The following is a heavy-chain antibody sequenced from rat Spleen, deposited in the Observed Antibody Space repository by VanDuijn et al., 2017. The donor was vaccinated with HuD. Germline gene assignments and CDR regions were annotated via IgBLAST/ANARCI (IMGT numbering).Heavy chain of an antibody. J-gene: IGHJ2*01. D-gene: IGHD1-1*01. CDR3: ARRYYSGSYYFDY. Sequence: EVQLVESGGGLVQPGRSLKLSCVASGFTFSDYYMAWVRQAPKKGLEWVAFISYEGSSTYYGDSVKGRFTISRENEKSTLYLQMNSLKSEDTATYYCARRYYSGSYYFDYWGQGVMVTVSS. CDR1: GFTFSDYY. V-gene: IGHV5-22*01. CDR2: ISYEGSST.